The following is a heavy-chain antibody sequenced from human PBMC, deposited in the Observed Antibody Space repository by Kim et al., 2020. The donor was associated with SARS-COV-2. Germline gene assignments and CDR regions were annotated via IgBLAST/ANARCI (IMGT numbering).Heavy chain of an antibody. D-gene: IGHD3-10*01. Sequence: GGSLRLSCAASGFTFGDYAMHWVRQAPGKGLEWVSGISWNSGSIGYADSVKGRFTISRDNAKNSLYLQMNSLRAEDTALYYCAKDWDGSKRDYYYYYGMDVWGQGTTVTVSS. CDR3: AKDWDGSKRDYYYYYGMDV. V-gene: IGHV3-9*01. J-gene: IGHJ6*02. CDR2: ISWNSGSI. CDR1: GFTFGDYA.